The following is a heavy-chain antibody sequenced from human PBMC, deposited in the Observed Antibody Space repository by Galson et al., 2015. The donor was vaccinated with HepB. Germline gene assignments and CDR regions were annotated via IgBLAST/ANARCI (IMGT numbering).Heavy chain of an antibody. CDR1: GFTFDDYA. D-gene: IGHD6-6*01. Sequence: SLRLSCAASGFTFDDYAMHWVRQAPGKGLEWVSGISWNSGSIGYADSVKGRFTISRDNAKNSLYLQMNSLRAEDTALYYCAKDQGYSSSWADYWGQGTLVTVSS. CDR2: ISWNSGSI. J-gene: IGHJ4*02. V-gene: IGHV3-9*01. CDR3: AKDQGYSSSWADY.